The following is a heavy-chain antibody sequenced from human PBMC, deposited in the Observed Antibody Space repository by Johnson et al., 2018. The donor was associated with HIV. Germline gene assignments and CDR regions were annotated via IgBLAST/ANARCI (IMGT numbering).Heavy chain of an antibody. CDR2: ISYDGSNK. J-gene: IGHJ3*02. D-gene: IGHD3-16*01. V-gene: IGHV3-30*04. Sequence: VQVVESGGGVVQPGRSLRLSCAASGFTFSSYAMHWVRQAPGKGLEWVAVISYDGSNKNYADSVKGRFTISRDNPKNTLYLQMNSLRAEDTAVYYCARGGKDHAFDIWGQGTMVTVSS. CDR1: GFTFSSYA. CDR3: ARGGKDHAFDI.